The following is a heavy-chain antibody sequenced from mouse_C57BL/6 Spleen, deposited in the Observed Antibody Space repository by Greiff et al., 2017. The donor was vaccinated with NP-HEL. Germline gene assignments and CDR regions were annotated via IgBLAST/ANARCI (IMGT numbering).Heavy chain of an antibody. CDR2: IDPENGDT. D-gene: IGHD2-4*01. CDR1: GFNIKDDY. CDR3: TTFYDYAFAY. Sequence: EVQLQQSGAELVRPGASVKLSCTASGFNIKDDYMHWVKRRPEQGLEWIGWIDPENGDTEYASKFQGKATITADTSSNTAYLQLSSLTSEDTAVYYCTTFYDYAFAYWGQGTLVTVSA. J-gene: IGHJ3*01. V-gene: IGHV14-4*01.